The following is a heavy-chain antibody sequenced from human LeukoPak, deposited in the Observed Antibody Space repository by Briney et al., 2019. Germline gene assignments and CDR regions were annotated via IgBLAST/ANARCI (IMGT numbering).Heavy chain of an antibody. Sequence: SETLSLTCTVSGGSISSYYWSWIRQPPGKGLEWIGYIYYSGSTNYNPSLKSRVTISVDTSKNQFSLKLSSVTAADKAVYYCARVYSSSSLNFDYWGQGTLVTVSS. CDR1: GGSISSYY. CDR2: IYYSGST. CDR3: ARVYSSSSLNFDY. J-gene: IGHJ4*02. V-gene: IGHV4-59*01. D-gene: IGHD6-6*01.